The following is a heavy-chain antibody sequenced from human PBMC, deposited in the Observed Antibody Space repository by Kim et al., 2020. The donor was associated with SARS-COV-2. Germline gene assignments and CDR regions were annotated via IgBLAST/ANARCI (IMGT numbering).Heavy chain of an antibody. CDR2: ITHSGST. CDR1: GGSFSGYY. J-gene: IGHJ5*02. CDR3: ARDAGGWFDP. V-gene: IGHV4-34*01. Sequence: SETLSLTCTVSGGSFSGYYWSWILQSPGKGLERIGGITHSGSTNYNPSLESRITMSVDTSKNQISLKVTSVTAADTAVYYCARDAGGWFDPWGQGTLVTV.